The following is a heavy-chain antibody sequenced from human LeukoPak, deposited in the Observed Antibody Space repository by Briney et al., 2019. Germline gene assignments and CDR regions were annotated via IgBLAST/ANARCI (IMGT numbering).Heavy chain of an antibody. J-gene: IGHJ4*02. CDR1: GFTFSSYA. CDR2: ISGSGGST. Sequence: GGSLRLSCAASGFTFSSYAMSWVRQAPGKGLEWVSAISGSGGSTYYADSVKGRFTISRDNSKNTLYLQMNSLRAEDTAVYYCAKVRDILTGYYYPAPVFDYWGQGTLVTVSS. CDR3: AKVRDILTGYYYPAPVFDY. D-gene: IGHD3-9*01. V-gene: IGHV3-23*01.